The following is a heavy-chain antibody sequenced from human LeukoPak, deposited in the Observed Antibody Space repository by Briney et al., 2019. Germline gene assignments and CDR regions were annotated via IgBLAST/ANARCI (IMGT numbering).Heavy chain of an antibody. CDR1: GASLNGHY. V-gene: IGHV4-34*01. D-gene: IGHD2-8*01. Sequence: SETLSLTCAVYGASLNGHYWSWIRQPPGKGLEWIGEGSDVGGTNYNPSLKSRVTISADTSKNQFSLKLSSVTAADTAVYYCAQNGQSGFSFDPWGQGTLVTVSS. J-gene: IGHJ5*02. CDR2: GSDVGGT. CDR3: AQNGQSGFSFDP.